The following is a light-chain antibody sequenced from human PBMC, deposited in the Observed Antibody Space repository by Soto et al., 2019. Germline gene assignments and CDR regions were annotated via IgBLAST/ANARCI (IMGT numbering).Light chain of an antibody. V-gene: IGKV3-11*01. CDR1: QSVRSY. CDR2: AAS. CDR3: QQRSNWPYT. J-gene: IGKJ2*01. Sequence: EILLTQSPATLSVSPGERATLSCRASQSVRSYLAWYQQKPGQAPKLLIYAASNRATGIPARFSGSGSGTEFTLPISSLEPEDFAVYYCQQRSNWPYTFGQGTKLEIK.